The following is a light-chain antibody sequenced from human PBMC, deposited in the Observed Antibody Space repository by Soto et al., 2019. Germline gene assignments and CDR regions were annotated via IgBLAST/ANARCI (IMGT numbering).Light chain of an antibody. V-gene: IGLV4-69*01. CDR2: LNSDGSH. J-gene: IGLJ2*01. Sequence: QPVLTQSPSASASLGATVKLTCTLSSGHSNYAIAWHQQQPEKGPRYLMKLNSDGSHSKGDGIPYRFSGSSSGAERYLTSSSLQYEDEADYYCQNWGTGIVVFGGGTKLTVL. CDR3: QNWGTGIVV. CDR1: SGHSNYA.